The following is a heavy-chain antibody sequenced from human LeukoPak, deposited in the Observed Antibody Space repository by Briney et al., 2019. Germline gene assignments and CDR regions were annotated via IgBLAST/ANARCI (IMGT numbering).Heavy chain of an antibody. CDR3: ARLGSGSNY. CDR1: GDSVSSNSAA. V-gene: IGHV6-1*01. CDR2: TYYRSKWYT. J-gene: IGHJ4*02. Sequence: SQTLSLTCAISGDSVSSNSAAWIWIRQSPSRGLEWLGRTYYRSKWYTEYTVSVKSRITINPDTSKNQFSLQLSSVNPEDTAVYYCARLGSGSNYWGQGTLVTVSS. D-gene: IGHD3-10*01.